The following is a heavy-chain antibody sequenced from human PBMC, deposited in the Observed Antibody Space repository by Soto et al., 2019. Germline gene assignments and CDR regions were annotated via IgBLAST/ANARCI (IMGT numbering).Heavy chain of an antibody. J-gene: IGHJ6*02. V-gene: IGHV3-23*01. Sequence: PGVSLRLSCAASGFTFSSYAMSWVRQAPGKGLEWVSAISGSGGSTYYADSVKGRFTISRDNSKNTLYLQMNSLRAEDTAVYYCAKPYGGNSIYYGMDVWGQGTTVTVSS. CDR2: ISGSGGST. CDR3: AKPYGGNSIYYGMDV. D-gene: IGHD4-17*01. CDR1: GFTFSSYA.